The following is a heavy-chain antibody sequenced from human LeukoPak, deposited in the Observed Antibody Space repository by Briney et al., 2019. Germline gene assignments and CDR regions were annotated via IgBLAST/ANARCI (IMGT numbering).Heavy chain of an antibody. CDR1: GGTFSSYA. D-gene: IGHD2-15*01. V-gene: IGHV1-69*05. CDR3: ARVRWRDYYYMDV. J-gene: IGHJ6*03. CDR2: IIPIFGTA. Sequence: SVKVSCKASGGTFSSYAISWVRQAPGQGLEWMGGIIPIFGTANYAQKFQGRVTITTDKSTSTAYMELSSLKSEDTPVYYCARVRWRDYYYMDVWGKGTTVTVSS.